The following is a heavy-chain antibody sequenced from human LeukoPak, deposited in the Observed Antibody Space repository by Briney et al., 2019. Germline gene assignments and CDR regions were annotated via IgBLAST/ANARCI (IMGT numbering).Heavy chain of an antibody. Sequence: SVKVSCEASGGTFSSYAISWVRQAPGQGLEWMGRIIPIFGTANYAQTLQGRVTLTTDEATSTAYMELSSLRSEDRAVYYCARGAGGFWSGYYRRDYYYYYYMDVWGKGTTVTVSS. CDR2: IIPIFGTA. V-gene: IGHV1-69*05. D-gene: IGHD3-3*01. J-gene: IGHJ6*03. CDR1: GGTFSSYA. CDR3: ARGAGGFWSGYYRRDYYYYYYMDV.